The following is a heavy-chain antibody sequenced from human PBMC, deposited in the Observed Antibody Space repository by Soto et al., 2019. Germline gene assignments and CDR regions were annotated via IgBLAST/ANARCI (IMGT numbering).Heavy chain of an antibody. CDR3: ARGVELLWFGELTPSYYYYYYYMDV. CDR1: GYSFTSYG. Sequence: ASVKVSCKASGYSFTSYGITWVRQAPGQGLEWMGWISPNTGNTGYAQKFQGRVTMTRNTSTSTAYMELSSLRSEDTAVYYCARGVELLWFGELTPSYYYYYYYMDVWGKGTTVTVSS. V-gene: IGHV1-8*02. CDR2: ISPNTGNT. D-gene: IGHD3-10*01. J-gene: IGHJ6*03.